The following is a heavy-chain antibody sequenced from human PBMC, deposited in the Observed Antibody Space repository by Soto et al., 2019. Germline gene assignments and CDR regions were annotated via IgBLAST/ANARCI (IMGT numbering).Heavy chain of an antibody. CDR1: GGSISSGGYS. CDR2: IYHSGRT. V-gene: IGHV4-30-2*01. CDR3: ARAVRGSYYDY. Sequence: SETLSLTCAVSGGSISSGGYSWSWIRQPPGKGLEWIGYIYHSGRTYYNQSLKSRVTISVDRSKNQFSLKLSSVTAADTAVYYCARAVRGSYYDYWGQGTLVTVSS. J-gene: IGHJ4*02. D-gene: IGHD1-26*01.